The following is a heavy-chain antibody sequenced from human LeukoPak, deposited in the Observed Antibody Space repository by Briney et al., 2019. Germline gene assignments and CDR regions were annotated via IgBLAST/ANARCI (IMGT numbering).Heavy chain of an antibody. J-gene: IGHJ4*02. CDR1: GHTFTSYG. V-gene: IGHV1-18*04. Sequence: ASVKISCKASGHTFTSYGISWVRQAPGQGLEWMGWISAYNGNTNYAQKLQGRVTMTTDTSTSTAYMELRSLRSDDTAVYYCARDRRYSSGWRTDYWGQGTLVTVSS. CDR3: ARDRRYSSGWRTDY. CDR2: ISAYNGNT. D-gene: IGHD6-19*01.